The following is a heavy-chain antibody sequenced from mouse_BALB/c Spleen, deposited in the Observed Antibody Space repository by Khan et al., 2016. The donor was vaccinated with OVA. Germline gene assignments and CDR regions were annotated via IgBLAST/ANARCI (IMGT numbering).Heavy chain of an antibody. V-gene: IGHV14-3*02. CDR2: IAPANGNT. D-gene: IGHD1-1*02. CDR1: GFNIKDTY. Sequence: EVQLQESGAELVKPGASVKLSCTASGFNIKDTYLHWVKQRPEQGLEWIGRIAPANGNTQSDPKFQGKAAITSATSSNTSYLQLHSLTSEDTAVYDCARPSYGPRDFDVWGAGTTVTVSS. CDR3: ARPSYGPRDFDV. J-gene: IGHJ1*01.